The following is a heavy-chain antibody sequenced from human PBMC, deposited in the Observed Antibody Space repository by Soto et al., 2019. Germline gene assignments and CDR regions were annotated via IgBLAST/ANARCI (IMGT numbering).Heavy chain of an antibody. J-gene: IGHJ6*03. Sequence: EVQLVESGGGLVQPGGSLRLSCAASGFTLGGYWMNWVRQAPGKGLVWVSRISSAGSSTTYADSVKGRFIFSRDNAKNTLYLQMKGLRAEDTAVYYCARENSAYGDPAPSYYYNYMDVWGKGTTVTVSS. CDR1: GFTLGGYW. D-gene: IGHD4-17*01. CDR2: ISSAGSST. CDR3: ARENSAYGDPAPSYYYNYMDV. V-gene: IGHV3-74*01.